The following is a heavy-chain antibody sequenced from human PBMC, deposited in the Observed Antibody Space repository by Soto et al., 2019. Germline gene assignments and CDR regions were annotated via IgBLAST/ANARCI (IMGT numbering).Heavy chain of an antibody. CDR1: GFTFSSYE. CDR2: ISSSGSTI. CDR3: ASIAAASYYGMDV. J-gene: IGHJ6*02. D-gene: IGHD6-13*01. Sequence: PGGSLRLSCAASGFTFSSYEMNWVRQAPGKGLERVSYISSSGSTIYYADSVKGRFTISRDNAKNSLYLQMNSLRAEDTAVYYCASIAAASYYGMDVWGQGTTVTVSS. V-gene: IGHV3-48*03.